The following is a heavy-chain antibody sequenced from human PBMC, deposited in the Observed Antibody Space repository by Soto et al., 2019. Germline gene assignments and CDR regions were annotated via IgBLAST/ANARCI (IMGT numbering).Heavy chain of an antibody. J-gene: IGHJ4*02. CDR2: IYYSGRT. D-gene: IGHD1-1*01. CDR1: GGSISSGGYS. CDR3: ARGTEI. Sequence: QVQLQESGPGLVKPSQTLALTCTVSGGSISSGGYSWSSIRQHPGKGLKWIGYIYYSGRTYYSPSPKSRVTISVGTSKNQCSVKLSSVTAADTAVYYCARGTEIWGQGTLVTVSS. V-gene: IGHV4-31*03.